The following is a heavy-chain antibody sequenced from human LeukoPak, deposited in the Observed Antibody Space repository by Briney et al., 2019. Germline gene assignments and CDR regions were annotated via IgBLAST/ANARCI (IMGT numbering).Heavy chain of an antibody. J-gene: IGHJ6*03. CDR1: GYTFTSYY. V-gene: IGHV1-46*01. CDR2: INPSGGST. Sequence: ASVKVSCKASGYTFTSYYMHWVRQASGQGLEWMGIINPSGGSTSYAQKFQGRVTMTRDMSTSTVYMELSSLRSEDTAVYYCARESVAAAAAGYYYYMDVWGKGTTVTVSS. D-gene: IGHD6-13*01. CDR3: ARESVAAAAAGYYYYMDV.